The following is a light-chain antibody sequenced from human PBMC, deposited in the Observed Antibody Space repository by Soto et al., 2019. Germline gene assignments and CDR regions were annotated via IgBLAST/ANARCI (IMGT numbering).Light chain of an antibody. CDR2: DAS. V-gene: IGKV1-5*01. J-gene: IGKJ1*01. Sequence: DIQITQSPSTLSASVGDRVTITLRASQNIHNWLAWYQQKPGKAPKILIYDASTLEGGVPSRFSGSGSGTEFTLTISSLKPDDFATDYCQQYQSYWTFGQGTKVEIK. CDR1: QNIHNW. CDR3: QQYQSYWT.